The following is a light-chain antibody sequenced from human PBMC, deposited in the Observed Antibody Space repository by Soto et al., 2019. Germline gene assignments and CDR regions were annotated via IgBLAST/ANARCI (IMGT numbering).Light chain of an antibody. CDR3: QQYNSYPWT. Sequence: DIQMTQSPSTLSASAGDRVTITCRASQSISPYLAWYQQKPGKAPKLLIYMASSLQSGVPSRFSGSGSGTEFTLTISSLQPDDFATYYCQQYNSYPWTFGQGTQVDIK. J-gene: IGKJ1*01. CDR1: QSISPY. V-gene: IGKV1-5*03. CDR2: MAS.